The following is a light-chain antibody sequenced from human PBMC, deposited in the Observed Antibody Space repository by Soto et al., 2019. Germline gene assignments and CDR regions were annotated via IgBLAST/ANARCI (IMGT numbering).Light chain of an antibody. Sequence: ELVVTQAPATRSVCPGERATLSRRPSQSVTYNLAWYQQNPGQGPRLVIYGASTRATGIPDRFSGSGSGTDFTLTISSLEPEDFAVDDCQQRSNWPPSFGPGTKVDIK. J-gene: IGKJ3*01. CDR1: QSVTYN. CDR3: QQRSNWPPS. CDR2: GAS. V-gene: IGKV3-11*01.